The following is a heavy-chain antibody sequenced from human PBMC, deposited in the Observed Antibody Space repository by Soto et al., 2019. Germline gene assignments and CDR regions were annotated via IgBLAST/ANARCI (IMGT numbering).Heavy chain of an antibody. CDR1: GYTFASYA. V-gene: IGHV1-18*01. CDR3: ARDPPPPDY. Sequence: QVQLVQSGAEVKKPGASVKVSCKASGYTFASYAIRWMRQAPGQGLEWMGWVSAYNGNTNYAQKLQGRVPMTTDTPTSTAYMELRTLRPDDTAVYYCARDPPPPDYWGQGTLVTVSS. J-gene: IGHJ4*02. CDR2: VSAYNGNT.